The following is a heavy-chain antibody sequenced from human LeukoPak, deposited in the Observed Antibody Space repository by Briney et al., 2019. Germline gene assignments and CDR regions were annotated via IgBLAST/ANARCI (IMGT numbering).Heavy chain of an antibody. CDR2: INHSGST. CDR3: ARAVPEDYYDSSGYSRE. D-gene: IGHD3-22*01. V-gene: IGHV4-34*01. CDR1: GGSFSGYY. J-gene: IGHJ4*02. Sequence: SETLSLTCAVYGGSFSGYYWSWIRQPPGKGLEWIGEINHSGSTNYNPSLKSRVTISVDTSKNQFSLKLSPVTAADTAVYYCARAVPEDYYDSSGYSREWGQGTLVTVSS.